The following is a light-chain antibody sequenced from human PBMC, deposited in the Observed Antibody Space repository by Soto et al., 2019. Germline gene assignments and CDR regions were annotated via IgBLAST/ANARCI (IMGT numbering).Light chain of an antibody. J-gene: IGLJ1*01. CDR3: SSYTSSSTQV. Sequence: HSALTQPASVSGSPGQSITISCTGTSSDVGGYNYVSWYQQHPGKAPRLMIYDVSNRPSGVSNRFSGSKSGNTASLTISGLQAEVEADYYCSSYTSSSTQVFGTGTKVTVL. CDR2: DVS. V-gene: IGLV2-14*01. CDR1: SSDVGGYNY.